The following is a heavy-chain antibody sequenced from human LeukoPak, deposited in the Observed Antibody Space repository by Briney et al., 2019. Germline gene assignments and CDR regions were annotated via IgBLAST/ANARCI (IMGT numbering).Heavy chain of an antibody. V-gene: IGHV1-8*03. Sequence: ASVKVSCKASGYTFTSYGISWVRQATGQGLEWMGWMNPNSGNTGYAQKFQGRVTITRNTSISTAYMELSSLRSEDTAVYYCARLTGTEGAFDIWGQGTMVTVSS. CDR3: ARLTGTEGAFDI. J-gene: IGHJ3*02. CDR1: GYTFTSYG. D-gene: IGHD1/OR15-1a*01. CDR2: MNPNSGNT.